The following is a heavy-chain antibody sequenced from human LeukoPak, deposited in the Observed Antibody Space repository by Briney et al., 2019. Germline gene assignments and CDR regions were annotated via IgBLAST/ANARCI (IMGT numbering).Heavy chain of an antibody. CDR1: GFTSSSYS. Sequence: GGSLRLSCAASGFTSSSYSMNWVRQAPGKGLEWVSSISSSSSYIYYADSVKGRFTISRDNAKNSLYLQMNSLRAEDTAVYYCARPLYSGYERPNAFDIWGQGTMVTVSS. CDR3: ARPLYSGYERPNAFDI. J-gene: IGHJ3*02. CDR2: ISSSSSYI. D-gene: IGHD5-12*01. V-gene: IGHV3-21*01.